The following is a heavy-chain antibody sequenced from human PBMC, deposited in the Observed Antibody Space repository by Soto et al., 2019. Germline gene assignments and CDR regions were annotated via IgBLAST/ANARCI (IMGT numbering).Heavy chain of an antibody. D-gene: IGHD3-3*01. CDR3: ARGIMDSSAIRFLEWLSDDAFDI. V-gene: IGHV1-8*01. CDR2: MNPNSGNT. CDR1: GYTFTSYD. Sequence: ASVKVCCKASGYTFTSYDINWVRQATGQGLEWMGWMNPNSGNTGYAQKFQGRVTMTRNTSISTAYMELSSLRSEDTAVYYCARGIMDSSAIRFLEWLSDDAFDIWGQGTMVTVSS. J-gene: IGHJ3*02.